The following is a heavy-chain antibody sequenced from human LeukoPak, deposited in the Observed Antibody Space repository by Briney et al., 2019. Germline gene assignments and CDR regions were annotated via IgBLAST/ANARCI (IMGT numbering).Heavy chain of an antibody. J-gene: IGHJ4*02. CDR2: INAGNGNT. D-gene: IGHD6-13*01. CDR3: AREELIAAAGHDY. V-gene: IGHV1-3*01. Sequence: ASVKVSCKASGYTFTSYAMHWVRQAPGQRLEWMGWINAGNGNTKYSQKFQGRVTMTRDTSTSTVYMELSSLRSEDTAVYYCAREELIAAAGHDYWGQGTLVTVSS. CDR1: GYTFTSYA.